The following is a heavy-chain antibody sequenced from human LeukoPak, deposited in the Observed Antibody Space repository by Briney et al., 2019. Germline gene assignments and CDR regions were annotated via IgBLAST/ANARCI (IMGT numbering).Heavy chain of an antibody. D-gene: IGHD1-20*01. CDR1: GFTFSSYS. CDR2: ISSSSSYI. Sequence: PGGSLRLSCAASGFTFSSYSMNWVRQAPGKGLEWVSSISSSSSYIYYADSVKGRFTISRDNAKKSLYLQMNSLRAEDTAVYYCARDDWNNWVYYFDYWGQGTLVTVSS. CDR3: ARDDWNNWVYYFDY. J-gene: IGHJ4*02. V-gene: IGHV3-21*01.